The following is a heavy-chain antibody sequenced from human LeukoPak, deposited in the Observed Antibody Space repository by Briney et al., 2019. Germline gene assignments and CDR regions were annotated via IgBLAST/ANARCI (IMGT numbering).Heavy chain of an antibody. J-gene: IGHJ3*02. D-gene: IGHD1-26*01. CDR3: ARDTPRASGAFDI. CDR1: GGSISSHY. Sequence: SETLSLTCTVSGGSISSHYWSWIRQPAGNGLVWIGRIYTSGSTNYNPSLKSRVTMSVDTSKNQFSLKLSSVTAADTAVYYCARDTPRASGAFDIWGQGTMVTVSS. CDR2: IYTSGST. V-gene: IGHV4-4*07.